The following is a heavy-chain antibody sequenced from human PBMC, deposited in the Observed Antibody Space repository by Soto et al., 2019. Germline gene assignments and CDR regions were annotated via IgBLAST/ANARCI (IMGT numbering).Heavy chain of an antibody. CDR2: IYPGDSDT. D-gene: IGHD1-1*01. J-gene: IGHJ6*02. Sequence: GESLKISCKGSGYSFTSYWIGWVRQMPGKGLEWMGIIYPGDSDTRYSPSFQGQVTISADKSISTAYLQWSSLKASDTAMYYCARHPSAGKNYYGVDVWGQGTTVTVSS. CDR1: GYSFTSYW. V-gene: IGHV5-51*01. CDR3: ARHPSAGKNYYGVDV.